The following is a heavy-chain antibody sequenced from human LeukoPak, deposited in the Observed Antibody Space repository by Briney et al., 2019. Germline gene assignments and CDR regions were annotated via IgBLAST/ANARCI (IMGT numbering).Heavy chain of an antibody. V-gene: IGHV3-30*02. Sequence: GGSLRLSCAASGFMFSNYWMTWVRQAPGKGLEWVAFIRFDGNNEYYADSVKGRFTISRDNSKKTLYLHMNSLRAEDTAVYYCAKDRLGDWRGSFDSSPSTNYFDYWGQGTLVTVSS. CDR2: IRFDGNNE. D-gene: IGHD3-22*01. CDR1: GFMFSNYW. J-gene: IGHJ4*02. CDR3: AKDRLGDWRGSFDSSPSTNYFDY.